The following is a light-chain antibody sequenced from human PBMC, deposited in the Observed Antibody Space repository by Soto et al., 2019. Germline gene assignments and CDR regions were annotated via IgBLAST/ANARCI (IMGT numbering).Light chain of an antibody. V-gene: IGKV3-15*01. CDR1: QSVSSN. CDR3: QQYNNWPRT. J-gene: IGKJ1*01. Sequence: EIVMTQSPATLSVSPGERATLSCSASQSVSSNLAWYQQKPGQAPRLLIYRASTRATGIPARFSGSGSGTAFTLTISSLQSEDFAVYYCQQYNNWPRTFGQGTKVEIK. CDR2: RAS.